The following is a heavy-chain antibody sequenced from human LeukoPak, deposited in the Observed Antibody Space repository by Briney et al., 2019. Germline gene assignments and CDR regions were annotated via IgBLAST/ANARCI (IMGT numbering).Heavy chain of an antibody. CDR1: GGSISSGTYY. CDR2: ISFSGNT. Sequence: PSETLSLTCTVSGGSISSGTYYWGWIRQPPGKGLEWIGSISFSGNTYYSSSLRSRLTISVDASKSQFSLKLSSVTATDTAVYYCARLGYSYGFDYWGQGTLGTVSS. V-gene: IGHV4-39*01. CDR3: ARLGYSYGFDY. J-gene: IGHJ4*02. D-gene: IGHD5-18*01.